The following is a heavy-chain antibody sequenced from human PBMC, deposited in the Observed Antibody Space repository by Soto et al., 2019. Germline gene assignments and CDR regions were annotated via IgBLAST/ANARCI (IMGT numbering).Heavy chain of an antibody. V-gene: IGHV3-30-3*01. CDR3: ARDFSFLYGGNFQEYNWFDP. J-gene: IGHJ5*02. Sequence: QPGGSLRLSCAASGFTFSSYAMHWVRQAPGKGLEWVAVISYDGSNKYYADSVKGRFTISRDNSKNTLYLQMNSLRAEDTAVYYCARDFSFLYGGNFQEYNWFDPWGQGTLVTVSS. CDR2: ISYDGSNK. CDR1: GFTFSSYA. D-gene: IGHD4-17*01.